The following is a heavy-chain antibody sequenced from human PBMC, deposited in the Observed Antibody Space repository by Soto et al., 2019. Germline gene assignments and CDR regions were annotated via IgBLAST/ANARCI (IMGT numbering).Heavy chain of an antibody. Sequence: SETLSLTCTVSGDSISSSSYYWGWIRQPPGKGLEWIGSIYYSGSTYYNPSLKSRVTISVDTSKNQFSLKLSSVTAADTAVYYCASRYGSGSYSPYNWFDPWGQGTLVTVSS. CDR1: GDSISSSSYY. J-gene: IGHJ5*02. V-gene: IGHV4-39*01. CDR2: IYYSGST. CDR3: ASRYGSGSYSPYNWFDP. D-gene: IGHD3-10*01.